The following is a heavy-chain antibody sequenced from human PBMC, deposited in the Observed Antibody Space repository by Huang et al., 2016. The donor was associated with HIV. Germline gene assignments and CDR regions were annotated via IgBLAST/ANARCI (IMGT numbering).Heavy chain of an antibody. V-gene: IGHV1-24*01. CDR2: FDPEPER. CDR1: GRTLTEVF. J-gene: IGHJ6*03. CDR3: AVRKENYYYYMDV. Sequence: QVQLVQSGAEVKKPGASVKVSCKVSGRTLTEVFIHWVRQAPGKGLEWRGGFDPEPEREYAEKVQGRVTMTEDTSIDTAYMELRSLTSEDTAVYYCAVRKENYYYYMDVWGKGTTVTVSS.